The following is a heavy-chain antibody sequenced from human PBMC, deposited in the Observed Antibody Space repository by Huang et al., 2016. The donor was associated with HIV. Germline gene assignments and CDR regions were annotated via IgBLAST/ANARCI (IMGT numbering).Heavy chain of an antibody. V-gene: IGHV3-30*18. Sequence: QVHLVESGGGVVQPGGSLRLSCAASGFKLSGFGMHWVRKAPGKGLGCVAVISYDGRSQFYTDSVKGRFTISRDNSDNTLSLQMKGLRPDDTAVYYCAKESRWFSDFDHWGQGVLVSVSS. D-gene: IGHD2-15*01. CDR1: GFKLSGFG. CDR3: AKESRWFSDFDH. CDR2: ISYDGRSQ. J-gene: IGHJ4*02.